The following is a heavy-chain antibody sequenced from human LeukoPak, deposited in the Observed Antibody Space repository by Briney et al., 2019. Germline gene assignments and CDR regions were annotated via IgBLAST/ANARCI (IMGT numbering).Heavy chain of an antibody. CDR2: IIPIFGTA. D-gene: IGHD3-9*01. CDR1: GYTFTSYG. J-gene: IGHJ5*01. Sequence: SVKVSCKASGYTFTSYGISWVRQAPGQGLEWMGGIIPIFGTANYAQKFQGRVTITADESTSTAHMQLSSLRSEDTAVYYCARSYYDILTGYPKNNWFDSWGQGTLVTVSS. CDR3: ARSYYDILTGYPKNNWFDS. V-gene: IGHV1-69*13.